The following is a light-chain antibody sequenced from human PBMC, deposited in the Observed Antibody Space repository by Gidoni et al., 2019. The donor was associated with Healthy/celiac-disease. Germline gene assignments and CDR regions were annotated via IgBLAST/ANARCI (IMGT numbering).Light chain of an antibody. J-gene: IGLJ2*01. V-gene: IGLV2-8*01. CDR1: SSDVGGYNY. CDR3: ISYAGSNNFVV. Sequence: QSALTQPPSASGSPGQSVTISCTGTSSDVGGYNYVSWYQQPPGKAPKLMIYEVSKRASGVPDHFSGSNSGNTASLPVSGLQAGDEADYYCISYAGSNNFVVFGGGTKLTVL. CDR2: EVS.